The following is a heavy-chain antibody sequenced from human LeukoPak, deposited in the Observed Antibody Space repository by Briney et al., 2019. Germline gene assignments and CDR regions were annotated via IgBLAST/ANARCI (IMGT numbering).Heavy chain of an antibody. CDR3: ARSGGPLNWFDP. CDR2: ITHSGST. Sequence: SETLSLTCAVYGGSFSGYYWGWIRQPPGKGLEWIGEITHSGSTNYNPSLKSRVTISVDTSKNQFSLKLSSVTAADTAVYYCARSGGPLNWFDPWGQGTLVTVSS. V-gene: IGHV4-34*01. J-gene: IGHJ5*02. CDR1: GGSFSGYY.